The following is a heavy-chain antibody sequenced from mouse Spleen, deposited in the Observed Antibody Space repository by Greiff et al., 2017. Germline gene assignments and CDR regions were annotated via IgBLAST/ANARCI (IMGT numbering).Heavy chain of an antibody. Sequence: DVKLVESGGGLVKPGGSLKLSCAASGFTFSDYGMAWVRQAPGKGPEWVAFISNLAYSIYYADTVTGRFTISRENAKNTLYLEMSSLRSEDTAMYYCARQAYGSSPWFAYWGQGTLVTVSA. CDR3: ARQAYGSSPWFAY. J-gene: IGHJ3*01. CDR2: ISNLAYSI. D-gene: IGHD1-1*01. CDR1: GFTFSDYG. V-gene: IGHV5-15*01.